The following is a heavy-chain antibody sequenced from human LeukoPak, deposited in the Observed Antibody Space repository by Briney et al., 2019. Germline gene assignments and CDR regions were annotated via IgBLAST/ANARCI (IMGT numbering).Heavy chain of an antibody. V-gene: IGHV6-1*01. CDR2: TYYRSKWYI. CDR1: GDSVSSNSAA. CDR3: ARGAVWDPGAFDI. D-gene: IGHD1-26*01. Sequence: SQTLSLTCAISGDSVSSNSAAWNWIRQSPSRGLEWLGRTYYRSKWYIDYAVSLKSRMTINPDTSRNQFSLQMNSVTPEDTAVYYCARGAVWDPGAFDIWGQGTMVTLSS. J-gene: IGHJ3*02.